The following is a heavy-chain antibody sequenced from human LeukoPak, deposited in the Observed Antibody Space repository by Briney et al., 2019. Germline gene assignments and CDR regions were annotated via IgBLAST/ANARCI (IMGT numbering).Heavy chain of an antibody. CDR2: VFYSGST. Sequence: SSETLSLTCAVSGGSISSSTWWTWVRQPPGKGLEWIGEVFYSGSTNSNPSLKSRLTMSVDESKHEFSLKLTSVTAADTAVYYCARSPPPDYYGSGSYEFDYWGQGTLVTVSS. CDR3: ARSPPPDYYGSGSYEFDY. D-gene: IGHD3-10*01. J-gene: IGHJ4*02. CDR1: GGSISSSTW. V-gene: IGHV4-4*02.